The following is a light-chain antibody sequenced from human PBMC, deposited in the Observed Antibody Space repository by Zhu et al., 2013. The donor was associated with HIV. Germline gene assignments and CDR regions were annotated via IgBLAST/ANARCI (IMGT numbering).Light chain of an antibody. V-gene: IGKV3D-20*02. Sequence: EIVLTQSPVSLSLSPGERATLSCRASQSVSSNYLAWYQQKPGQAPRLLIYDASTRATGIPARFSGSGSGADFSLTINSLESEDFAVYYCQQRSHWPPWTFGQGTKVEIK. CDR2: DAS. J-gene: IGKJ1*01. CDR3: QQRSHWPPWT. CDR1: QSVSSNY.